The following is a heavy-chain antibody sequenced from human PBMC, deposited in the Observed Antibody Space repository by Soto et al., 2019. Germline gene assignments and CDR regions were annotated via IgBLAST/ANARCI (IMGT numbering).Heavy chain of an antibody. Sequence: QVQLVQSGAEMKKPGSSVKVSCQSSGGTFNTYAMNWVRQAPGQGPEWMGDISPMFGAANYAPKFQGRVTITADETTGTTYMQLSSLASVDTGLNFCAREVQVHTPAFVYWGQGTLVTVPS. CDR2: ISPMFGAA. CDR3: AREVQVHTPAFVY. CDR1: GGTFNTYA. J-gene: IGHJ4*02. D-gene: IGHD3-10*01. V-gene: IGHV1-69*19.